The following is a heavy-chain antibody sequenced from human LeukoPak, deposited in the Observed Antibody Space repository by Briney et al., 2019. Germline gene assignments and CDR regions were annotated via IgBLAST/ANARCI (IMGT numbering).Heavy chain of an antibody. CDR1: GYTFTGYY. Sequence: ASVKVSCKASGYTFTGYYMHWVRQAPGQGLEWMGRINPNSGDTNYAQKFQGRVTMTRDTSISTAYMELSRLRSDDTAVYYCARGAATGAFDIWGQGTMVTVSS. CDR2: INPNSGDT. CDR3: ARGAATGAFDI. V-gene: IGHV1-2*06. D-gene: IGHD6-25*01. J-gene: IGHJ3*02.